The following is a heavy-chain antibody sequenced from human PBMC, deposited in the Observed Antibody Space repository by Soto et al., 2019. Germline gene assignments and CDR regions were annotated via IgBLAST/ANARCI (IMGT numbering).Heavy chain of an antibody. V-gene: IGHV6-1*01. J-gene: IGHJ6*02. CDR1: GDSVSSNSAA. CDR2: TYYRSRWYT. Sequence: SQTLSLTCAISGDSVSSNSAAWNWIRQSPSRGLEWLGRTYYRSRWYTDYAVSVKSRITINPDTSKNQFSLQLNSVTPEDTAVYYCVAEARVSETSYNATKEYYYSAMDAWGQGTTVTVSS. CDR3: VAEARVSETSYNATKEYYYSAMDA. D-gene: IGHD3-10*01.